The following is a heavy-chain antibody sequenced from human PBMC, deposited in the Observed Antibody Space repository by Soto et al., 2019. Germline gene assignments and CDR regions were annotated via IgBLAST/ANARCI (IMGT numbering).Heavy chain of an antibody. CDR1: GGSVSSGDYY. CDR2: IYYSGTT. J-gene: IGHJ4*02. V-gene: IGHV4-30-4*01. CDR3: ARGRGGSQYFDY. Sequence: QVQLQESGPGLVKPSQTLSLTCSVSGGSVSSGDYYWSWIRQPPGKGLEWIAYIYYSGTTYYNPSLKSRVIISADTSKNQFSLRLNFVTAADTAVYYCARGRGGSQYFDYWGQGTLVTVSS. D-gene: IGHD1-1*01.